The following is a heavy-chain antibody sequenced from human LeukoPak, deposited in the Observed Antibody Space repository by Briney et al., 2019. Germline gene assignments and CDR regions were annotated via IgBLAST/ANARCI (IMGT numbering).Heavy chain of an antibody. J-gene: IGHJ4*02. CDR3: ARNLRGDFGVVIPDY. V-gene: IGHV1-2*02. Sequence: ASVKVSCKASGYTFTGYYMHWVRQAPGQGLEWMGWINPNSGGTNYAQKFQGRVTMTRDTSISTAYMELSRLRSDDTAVYYCARNLRGDFGVVIPDYWGQGTLVTVSS. CDR1: GYTFTGYY. CDR2: INPNSGGT. D-gene: IGHD3-3*01.